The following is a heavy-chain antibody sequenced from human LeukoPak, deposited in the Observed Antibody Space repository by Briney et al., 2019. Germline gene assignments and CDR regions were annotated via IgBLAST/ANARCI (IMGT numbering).Heavy chain of an antibody. CDR3: AKDHQVRGVIMELFDY. CDR2: ISPSGDIT. D-gene: IGHD3-10*01. J-gene: IGHJ4*02. V-gene: IGHV3-23*01. Sequence: GGSLRLSCAASGFTFSSYEMNWVRQAPGEGLEWVSGISPSGDITYYADSVKGRFTISRDNSKNTLYLQMNSLSAEDTAVYYCAKDHQVRGVIMELFDYWGQGTLVTVSS. CDR1: GFTFSSYE.